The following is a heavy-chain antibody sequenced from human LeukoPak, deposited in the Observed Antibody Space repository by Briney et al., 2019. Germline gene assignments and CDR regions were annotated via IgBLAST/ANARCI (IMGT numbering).Heavy chain of an antibody. V-gene: IGHV3-23*01. Sequence: GSLRLSCAVSGITLSNYAMTRVRQAPGKGLEWVAGISGSGGGTKYADSVKGRFTISRDNSKNTLYLQMNDLRVDDAAVYFCAKRGVVIRVILVGFHKEAYYFDSWGQGALVTVSS. CDR2: ISGSGGGT. D-gene: IGHD3-22*01. CDR1: GITLSNYA. CDR3: AKRGVVIRVILVGFHKEAYYFDS. J-gene: IGHJ4*02.